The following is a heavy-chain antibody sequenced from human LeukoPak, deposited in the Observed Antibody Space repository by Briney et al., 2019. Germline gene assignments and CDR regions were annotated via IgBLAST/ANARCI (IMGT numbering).Heavy chain of an antibody. CDR2: INAGNGNT. Sequence: ASVKVSCKASGYTFTSYAMHWVRQAPGQRLEWMGWINAGNGNTKYSQKFQGRVTITRDTSASTAYMELSSLRSEDTAVYYCARGGGGYYDSSGYDEGDYWGQGTLVTVSS. J-gene: IGHJ4*02. CDR1: GYTFTSYA. V-gene: IGHV1-3*01. D-gene: IGHD3-22*01. CDR3: ARGGGGYYDSSGYDEGDY.